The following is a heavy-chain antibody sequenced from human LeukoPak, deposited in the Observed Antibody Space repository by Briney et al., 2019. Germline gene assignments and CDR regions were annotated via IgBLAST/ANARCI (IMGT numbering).Heavy chain of an antibody. CDR2: INPNSGGT. Sequence: ASVKVSCKASGYTFTGYYMHWVRQAPGQGLEWMGWINPNSGGTNYAQKFQGWVTMTRDTSISTAYMELSRLRSDDTAVYYCARQGEYSSSWYPWDYWGQGTLVTVSS. CDR1: GYTFTGYY. D-gene: IGHD6-13*01. CDR3: ARQGEYSSSWYPWDY. V-gene: IGHV1-2*04. J-gene: IGHJ4*02.